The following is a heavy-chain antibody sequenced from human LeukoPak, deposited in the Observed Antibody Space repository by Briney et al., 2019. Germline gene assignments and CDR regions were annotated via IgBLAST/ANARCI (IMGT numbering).Heavy chain of an antibody. V-gene: IGHV3-23*01. J-gene: IGHJ3*02. CDR1: GFTFSSYA. CDR2: TRGGGSGT. CDR3: AKDPGLDAFDI. D-gene: IGHD3-22*01. Sequence: GGSLRLSCAASGFTFSSYAMSWVRQAPGKGLEWVSATRGGGSGTHYADSVKGRFTISRDSSNNPLSLQMNSLRAEDTAVYFCAKDPGLDAFDIWGQGTMVTVSS.